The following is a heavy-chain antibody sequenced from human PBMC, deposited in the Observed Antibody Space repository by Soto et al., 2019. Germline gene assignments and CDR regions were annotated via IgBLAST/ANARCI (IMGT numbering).Heavy chain of an antibody. V-gene: IGHV4-59*08. Sequence: SETLSLTCTVSGGSISSYYWSWIRQPPGKGLEWIGYIYYSGSTNYNPSLKSRVTISVDTSKNQFSLKLSSVTATDTAVYYCARRYDFWSGYLYYYYMDVWGKGTTVTVSS. CDR1: GGSISSYY. CDR3: ARRYDFWSGYLYYYYMDV. J-gene: IGHJ6*03. CDR2: IYYSGST. D-gene: IGHD3-3*01.